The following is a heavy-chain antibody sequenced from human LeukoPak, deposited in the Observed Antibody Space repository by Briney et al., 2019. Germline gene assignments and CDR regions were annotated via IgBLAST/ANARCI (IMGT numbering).Heavy chain of an antibody. D-gene: IGHD2-2*01. CDR2: IYYSGST. V-gene: IGHV4-30-4*08. CDR1: GGSISSGDYY. J-gene: IGHJ5*02. Sequence: SETLSLTCTVSGGSISSGDYYWSWIRQPPGKGLEWIGYIYYSGSTYYNPSPKSRVTVSVDTSKNQFSLKLSSVTAADTAVYYCARAQSRYCSSASCFLNWFDPWGQGTLVTVSS. CDR3: ARAQSRYCSSASCFLNWFDP.